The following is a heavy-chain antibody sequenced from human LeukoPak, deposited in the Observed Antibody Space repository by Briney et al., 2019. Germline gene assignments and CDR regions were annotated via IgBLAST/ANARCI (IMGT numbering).Heavy chain of an antibody. CDR3: ARYCSGGSCSWFDP. CDR2: IYYSGST. V-gene: IGHV4-31*03. Sequence: SETLSLTCTVSGGSISSGGYYWRWIRQHPGKGLEWIGYIYYSGSTYYNPSLKSRVTISVDTSKNQFSLKLSSVTAADTAVYYCARYCSGGSCSWFDPWGQGTLVTVSS. CDR1: GGSISSGGYY. D-gene: IGHD2-15*01. J-gene: IGHJ5*02.